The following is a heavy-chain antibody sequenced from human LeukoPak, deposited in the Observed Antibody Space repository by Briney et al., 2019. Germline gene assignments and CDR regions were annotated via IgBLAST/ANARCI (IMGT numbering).Heavy chain of an antibody. V-gene: IGHV4-31*03. J-gene: IGHJ6*02. D-gene: IGHD5-12*01. CDR3: ARERYSGYDYYYYYGMDV. CDR1: GGSISSGGCY. CDR2: IYYSGST. Sequence: SQTLSLTCTVSGGSISSGGCYWSWIRQHPGKGLEWIGYIYYSGSTYYNPSLKSRVTISVDTSKNQFSLKLSSATAADTAVYYCARERYSGYDYYYYYGMDVWGQGTTVTVSS.